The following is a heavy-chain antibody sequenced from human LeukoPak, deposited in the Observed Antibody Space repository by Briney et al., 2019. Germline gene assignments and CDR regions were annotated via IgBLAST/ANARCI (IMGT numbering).Heavy chain of an antibody. Sequence: ASVKVSCKASGYTFTSYGISWVRQAPGQGLEWMGWISAYNGNTNYAQKLQGRVTMTTDTSTSTAYMELRSLRSDGTAVYYCARARGYYYYYDSSGSPPIDYWGQGTLATVSS. CDR2: ISAYNGNT. CDR1: GYTFTSYG. CDR3: ARARGYYYYYDSSGSPPIDY. J-gene: IGHJ4*02. V-gene: IGHV1-18*01. D-gene: IGHD3-22*01.